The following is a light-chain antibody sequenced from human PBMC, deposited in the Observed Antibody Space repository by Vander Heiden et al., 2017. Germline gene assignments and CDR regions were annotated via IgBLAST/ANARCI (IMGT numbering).Light chain of an antibody. CDR1: NIGSKC. J-gene: IGLJ2*01. Sequence: SYVLTQPPSVSVAPGQTARITCGGNNIGSKCVPGYQQKPRQAPVLVVYYDGDRPSGFPERFSGTNSGNAATLAISRVEAGDEADYYCQEGDSSTDHLLFGGGTKLTVL. V-gene: IGLV3-21*02. CDR2: YDG. CDR3: QEGDSSTDHLL.